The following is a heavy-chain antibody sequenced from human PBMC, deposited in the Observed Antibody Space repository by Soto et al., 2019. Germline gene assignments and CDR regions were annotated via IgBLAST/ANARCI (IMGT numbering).Heavy chain of an antibody. D-gene: IGHD4-17*01. CDR3: AIYGCNSVYFGY. Sequence: QVQLQESGPGLVKPSQTLSLTCTVSGGSISSGDYYWSWIRQPPGKGLEWIGYIYYSGSTYYHPSLKRRVTISVGKSKNQFSLKLSFVTAADTAGYYWAIYGCNSVYFGYWGQGTLVTVSS. CDR2: IYYSGST. CDR1: GGSISSGDYY. J-gene: IGHJ4*02. V-gene: IGHV4-30-4*01.